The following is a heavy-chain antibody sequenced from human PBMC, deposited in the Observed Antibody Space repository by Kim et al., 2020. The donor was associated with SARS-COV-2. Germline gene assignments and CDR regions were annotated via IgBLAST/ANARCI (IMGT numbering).Heavy chain of an antibody. V-gene: IGHV3-48*02. D-gene: IGHD4-17*01. CDR1: GFTFSSYS. CDR2: ISSSSSTI. CDR3: ARESGLGTVTRPFYYYYGMDV. J-gene: IGHJ6*02. Sequence: GGSLRLSCAASGFTFSSYSMNWVRQAPGKGLEWVSYISSSSSTIYYADSGKGRFTISRDNAKNSLYLQMNSLRDEDTAVYYCARESGLGTVTRPFYYYYGMDVWGQGTTVTVSS.